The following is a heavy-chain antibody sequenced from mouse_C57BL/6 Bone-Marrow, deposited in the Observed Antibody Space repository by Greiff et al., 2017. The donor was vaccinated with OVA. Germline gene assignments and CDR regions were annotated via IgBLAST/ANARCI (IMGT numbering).Heavy chain of an antibody. CDR1: GYTFTSYW. CDR2: IDPSDSYT. CDR3: ARSAPLYYGSSYWYFDV. V-gene: IGHV1-50*01. Sequence: VQLQQPGAELVKPGASVKLSCKASGYTFTSYWMQWVKQRPGQGLEWIGEIDPSDSYTNYNQKFKGKATLTVDTSSSTAYMQLSSLTSEDSAVYYCARSAPLYYGSSYWYFDVWGTGTTVTVSS. D-gene: IGHD1-1*01. J-gene: IGHJ1*03.